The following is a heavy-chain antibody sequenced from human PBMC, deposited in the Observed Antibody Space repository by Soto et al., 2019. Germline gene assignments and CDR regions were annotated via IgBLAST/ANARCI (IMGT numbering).Heavy chain of an antibody. CDR1: GFTVSSNY. V-gene: IGHV3-53*01. D-gene: IGHD1-7*01. CDR2: IYSGGST. CDR3: ARDQPADNWNYPYYYYGMDV. Sequence: EVQLVESGGGLIQPGGSLRLSCAASGFTVSSNYMSWVRQAPGKGLEWVSVIYSGGSTYYADSVKGRFTISRDNSKNTLYLQMNCLRAEDTAVYYCARDQPADNWNYPYYYYGMDVWGQGTTVTVSS. J-gene: IGHJ6*02.